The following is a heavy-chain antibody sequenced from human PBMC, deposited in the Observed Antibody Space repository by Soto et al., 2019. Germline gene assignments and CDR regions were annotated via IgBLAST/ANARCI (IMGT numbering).Heavy chain of an antibody. CDR2: IDGSGQYT. Sequence: EVQVLESGGDLVQPGGSLRLSCAASGFTLSSYAMIWVRQAPGKGLEWVSVIDGSGQYTNYADSVKGRFTISRDKSKNTLYLHMDSLRAEDTAVYYCARLQQGSAGDWFDPWGQGTLVTVSS. V-gene: IGHV3-23*01. CDR1: GFTLSSYA. D-gene: IGHD6-13*01. J-gene: IGHJ5*02. CDR3: ARLQQGSAGDWFDP.